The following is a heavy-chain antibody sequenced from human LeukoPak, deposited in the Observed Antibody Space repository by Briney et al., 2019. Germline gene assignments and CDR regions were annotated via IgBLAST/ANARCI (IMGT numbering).Heavy chain of an antibody. V-gene: IGHV3-23*01. Sequence: QTGGSLRLSCAASGFTFSSYDMTWVRQAPGKGLEWVSAISGSGGSTYYADSVKGRFTISRDNSKNTLYLQVNSLRAEDTAVYYCAKDNGPLDYWGQGTLVTVSS. CDR2: ISGSGGST. CDR3: AKDNGPLDY. J-gene: IGHJ4*02. CDR1: GFTFSSYD.